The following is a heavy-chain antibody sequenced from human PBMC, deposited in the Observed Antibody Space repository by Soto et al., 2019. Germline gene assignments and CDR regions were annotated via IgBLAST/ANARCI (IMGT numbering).Heavy chain of an antibody. J-gene: IGHJ4*02. CDR1: TYRFAHYW. D-gene: IGHD3-10*01. Sequence: VESLKISCKAATYRFAHYWITWAHQKPAKGLEWMGRIDPSDSQTYYSPSFRGHVTISVTKSITTVFLQWSSLRASDTAMYYCARHIYDSDSGSNFHSYFDSRGQGTPATVSS. CDR3: ARHIYDSDSGSNFHSYFDS. CDR2: IDPSDSQT. V-gene: IGHV5-10-1*01.